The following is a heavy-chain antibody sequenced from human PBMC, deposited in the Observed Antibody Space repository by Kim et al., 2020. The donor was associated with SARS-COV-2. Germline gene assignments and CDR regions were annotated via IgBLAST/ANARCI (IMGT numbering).Heavy chain of an antibody. V-gene: IGHV5-51*01. D-gene: IGHD2-15*01. CDR1: GYDFTKYW. J-gene: IGHJ6*02. CDR3: ARVCDESTRGCWYYYYGMDV. Sequence: GESLKISCKGSGYDFTKYWIAWVRQMPGKGLEWMGIIYPDDSDTRYSPSFQGQVTISADKSTSTAYLQWSSLKASDTAIYYCARVCDESTRGCWYYYYGMDVWGQGTTVTVSS. CDR2: IYPDDSDT.